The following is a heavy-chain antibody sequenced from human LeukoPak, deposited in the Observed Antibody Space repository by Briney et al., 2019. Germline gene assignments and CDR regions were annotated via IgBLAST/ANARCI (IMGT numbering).Heavy chain of an antibody. CDR2: IYYSGGP. D-gene: IGHD6-13*01. CDR1: GGSISSSSYY. J-gene: IGHJ4*02. V-gene: IGHV4-39*02. CDR3: ARERYSIFDY. Sequence: SSETLSLTCTVSGGSISSSSYYWGWIRQPPGKGLEWIGSIYYSGGPYYNPSLKCRVTISVDTSKNRFSLKLSSVTAADTAVYYCARERYSIFDYWGQGTLVTVSS.